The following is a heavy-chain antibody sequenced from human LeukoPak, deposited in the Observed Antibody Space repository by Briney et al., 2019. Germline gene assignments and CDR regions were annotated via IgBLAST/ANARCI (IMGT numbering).Heavy chain of an antibody. Sequence: GGSLRLSCSASGFTFSSYAMHWVRQAPGKGLEYVSAISSNGGSTYYADSVKGRFTISRDNSKNTLYLQMNSLRAEDTAVYYCAKAAILTRTYYFDYWGQGTLVTVSS. CDR1: GFTFSSYA. CDR2: ISSNGGST. D-gene: IGHD3-9*01. V-gene: IGHV3-64*04. J-gene: IGHJ4*02. CDR3: AKAAILTRTYYFDY.